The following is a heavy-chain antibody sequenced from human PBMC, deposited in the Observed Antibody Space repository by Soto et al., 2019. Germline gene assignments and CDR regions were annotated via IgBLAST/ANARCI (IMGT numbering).Heavy chain of an antibody. CDR3: ARVSYDILTGYQDWYFDL. J-gene: IGHJ2*01. Sequence: SVKVSCKASGGTFSSYAISWVRQAPGQGLEWMGGIIPIFGTANYAQKFQGRVTITADESTSTAYMELSSLRSEDTAVYYCARVSYDILTGYQDWYFDLWGRGTLVTVSS. CDR1: GGTFSSYA. V-gene: IGHV1-69*13. D-gene: IGHD3-9*01. CDR2: IIPIFGTA.